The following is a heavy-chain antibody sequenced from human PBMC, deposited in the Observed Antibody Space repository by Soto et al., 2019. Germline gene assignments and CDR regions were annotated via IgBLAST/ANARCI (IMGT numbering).Heavy chain of an antibody. CDR2: IGHLENT. J-gene: IGHJ4*02. V-gene: IGHV4-30-2*06. CDR1: GGSITHGGFS. D-gene: IGHD1-1*01. CDR3: ARGGGNELCDS. Sequence: QLRLQESGSGVVRTSETLSLTCTVSGGSITHGGFSWSWIRQSPGKGLEWIGYIGHLENTDFHPTGKVTLTMSIARSTDQFALKLSSVTAADGDDYDCARGGGNELCDSWGQGVLVSVSS.